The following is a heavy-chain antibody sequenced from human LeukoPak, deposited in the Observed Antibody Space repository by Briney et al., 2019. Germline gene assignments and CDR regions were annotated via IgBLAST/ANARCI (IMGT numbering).Heavy chain of an antibody. D-gene: IGHD5-24*01. V-gene: IGHV3-33*01. CDR1: GFTFSSYG. J-gene: IGHJ4*02. Sequence: GGSLRLSCAASGFTFSSYGMHWVRQAPGKGLEWVAVIWYDGSNKYYADSVKGRFTISRDNPKNTLYLQMNSLRPEDTAVYYCARSPLDGYNYLDYWGQGTLVTVSS. CDR2: IWYDGSNK. CDR3: ARSPLDGYNYLDY.